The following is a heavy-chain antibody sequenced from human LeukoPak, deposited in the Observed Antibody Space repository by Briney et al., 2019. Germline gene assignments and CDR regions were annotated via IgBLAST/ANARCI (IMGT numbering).Heavy chain of an antibody. Sequence: AGGSLRLSCAASGFTFSSYWMSWVRQAPGKGLEWVANIKQDGSEKYYVDSVKGRFTISRDNAKNSLYLQMNSLRAEDTAVYYCARDMGYDFWSGYYYYMDVWGKGTTVTVSS. V-gene: IGHV3-7*01. J-gene: IGHJ6*03. CDR1: GFTFSSYW. CDR2: IKQDGSEK. CDR3: ARDMGYDFWSGYYYYMDV. D-gene: IGHD3-3*01.